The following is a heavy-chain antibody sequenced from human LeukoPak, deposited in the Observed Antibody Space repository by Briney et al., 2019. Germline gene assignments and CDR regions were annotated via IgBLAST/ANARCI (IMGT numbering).Heavy chain of an antibody. CDR1: GYTFTSCY. CDR2: INPSGGST. J-gene: IGHJ4*02. V-gene: IGHV1-46*01. CDR3: ASGPKTCFDY. Sequence: GASVMVSCKASGYTFTSCYMHWVRQAPGQWLELMGIINPSGGSTSYAQKFQGRVTMTRDTSTSTVYMELSSLRSEDTAVYYCASGPKTCFDYWGQGTLVTVSS.